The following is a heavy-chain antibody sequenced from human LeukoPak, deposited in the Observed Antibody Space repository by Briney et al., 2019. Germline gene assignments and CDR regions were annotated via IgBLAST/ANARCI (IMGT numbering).Heavy chain of an antibody. V-gene: IGHV4-34*01. CDR1: GGSFSGYY. CDR2: INHSGST. Sequence: TSETLSLTCAVYGGSFSGYYWSWIRQPPGKGLEWIGEINHSGSTNYNPSLKSRVTISVDTSKNQFSLKLSSVTAADTAVYYCARHFPMVRGVRLYYYYMDVWGKGTTVTISS. CDR3: ARHFPMVRGVRLYYYYMDV. J-gene: IGHJ6*03. D-gene: IGHD3-10*01.